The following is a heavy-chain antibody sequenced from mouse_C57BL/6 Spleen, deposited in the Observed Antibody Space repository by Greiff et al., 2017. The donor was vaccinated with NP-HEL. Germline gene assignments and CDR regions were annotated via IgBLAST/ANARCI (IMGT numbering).Heavy chain of an antibody. CDR1: GYAFSSSW. Sequence: QVQLKQSGPELVKPGASVKISCKASGYAFSSSWMNWVKQRPGKGLEWIGRIYPGDGDTNYNGKFKGKATLTADKSSSTAYMQLSSLTSEDSAVYFCARLPGMFAYWGQGTLVTVSA. CDR2: IYPGDGDT. V-gene: IGHV1-82*01. CDR3: ARLPGMFAY. J-gene: IGHJ3*01.